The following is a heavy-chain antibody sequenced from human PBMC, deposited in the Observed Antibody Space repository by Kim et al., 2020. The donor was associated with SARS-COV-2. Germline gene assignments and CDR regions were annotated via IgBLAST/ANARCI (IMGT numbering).Heavy chain of an antibody. J-gene: IGHJ6*02. V-gene: IGHV1-3*01. D-gene: IGHD1-1*01. Sequence: SQNFPGRVTITRDTSASTAYVELSSLRSEDTAVYYCARDRGNDYYYGMDVWGQGTTVTVSS. CDR3: ARDRGNDYYYGMDV.